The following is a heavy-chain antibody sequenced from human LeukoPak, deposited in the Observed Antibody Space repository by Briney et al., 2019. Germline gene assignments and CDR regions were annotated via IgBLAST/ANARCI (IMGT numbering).Heavy chain of an antibody. V-gene: IGHV3-7*01. J-gene: IGHJ6*03. CDR1: GFTFSSHW. CDR3: AIKPPAYYYYMDV. Sequence: QAGGSLRLSCAASGFTFSSHWMTWVRQAPGKGLEWVDNIKQDGNEKYYVDSVKGRFTIYRGNAKNSLYLQMNSLRAEDTAVYYCAIKPPAYYYYMDVWGKGTTVTVSS. CDR2: IKQDGNEK.